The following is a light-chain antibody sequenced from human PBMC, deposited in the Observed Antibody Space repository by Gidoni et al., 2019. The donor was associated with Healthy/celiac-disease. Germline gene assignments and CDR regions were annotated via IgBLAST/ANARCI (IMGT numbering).Light chain of an antibody. CDR3: QQYNSYET. V-gene: IGKV1-5*03. CDR2: KAS. CDR1: QSISSW. J-gene: IGKJ1*01. Sequence: VGDRVTITCRASQSISSWLAWYQQKPGKAPKLLIYKASSLESGVPSRFSGSGSGTEFTLTISSLQPDDIATYYCQQYNSYETFGQGTKVEIK.